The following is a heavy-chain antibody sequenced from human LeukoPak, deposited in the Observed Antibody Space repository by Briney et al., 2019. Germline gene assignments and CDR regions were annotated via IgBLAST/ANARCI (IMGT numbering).Heavy chain of an antibody. D-gene: IGHD6-19*01. CDR2: IYYSGST. V-gene: IGHV4-39*07. CDR1: GGSISSSSYY. Sequence: SETLSLTCTVSGGSISSSSYYWGWIRQPPGKGLEWIGSIYYSGSTYYNPSLKSRVTISVDTSKNQFSLKLSSVTAADTAVYYCASGFGTTYSSGWYSNWFDPWGQGTLVTVSS. J-gene: IGHJ5*02. CDR3: ASGFGTTYSSGWYSNWFDP.